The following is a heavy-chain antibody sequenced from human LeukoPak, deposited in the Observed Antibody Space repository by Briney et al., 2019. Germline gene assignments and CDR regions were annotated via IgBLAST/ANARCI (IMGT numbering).Heavy chain of an antibody. CDR3: ARDSRYSSSWYSSGDY. Sequence: ASVKVSCKASGGTFSSYGISWVRQAPGQGLEWMGWISAYNGNTNYAQKLQGRVTMTTDTSTSTAYMELRSLRSDDTAVYYCARDSRYSSSWYSSGDYWGQGTLVTVSS. V-gene: IGHV1-18*01. J-gene: IGHJ4*02. CDR2: ISAYNGNT. D-gene: IGHD6-13*01. CDR1: GGTFSSYG.